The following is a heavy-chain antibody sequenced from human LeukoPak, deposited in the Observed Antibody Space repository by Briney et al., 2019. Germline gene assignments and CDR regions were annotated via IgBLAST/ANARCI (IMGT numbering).Heavy chain of an antibody. J-gene: IGHJ4*02. V-gene: IGHV3-11*06. Sequence: PGGSLRLSCAASGFTFGDFYMNWIRQAPGKGLEWVSYISGSSSYTNYADSVKGRFTISRGNSKKSLYLQMNSLRAEDTAVYYCARESSSGLIIDYLGQGTLVTVSS. CDR1: GFTFGDFY. D-gene: IGHD6-19*01. CDR2: ISGSSSYT. CDR3: ARESSSGLIIDY.